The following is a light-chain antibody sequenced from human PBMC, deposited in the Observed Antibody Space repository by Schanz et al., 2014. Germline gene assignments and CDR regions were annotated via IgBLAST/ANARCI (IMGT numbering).Light chain of an antibody. CDR3: HSYDSFLSAVV. J-gene: IGLJ2*01. CDR1: SSNIGSNT. V-gene: IGLV1-44*01. Sequence: QSVLTQPPSASGTPGQRVTISCSGSSSNIGSNTVDWYQQRPGTAPKLLIYNDNQRPSGVPDRFSGSKSATSASLAITGLQAEDEGDYYCHSYDSFLSAVVFGGGTKLTVL. CDR2: NDN.